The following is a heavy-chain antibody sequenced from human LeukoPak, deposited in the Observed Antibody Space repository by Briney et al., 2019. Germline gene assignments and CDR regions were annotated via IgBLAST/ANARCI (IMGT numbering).Heavy chain of an antibody. CDR2: IKSKTDGGTT. D-gene: IGHD2-21*02. V-gene: IGHV3-15*01. CDR1: GFNFKAYW. CDR3: TTGGDPDGFDI. J-gene: IGHJ3*02. Sequence: PGGSLRLSCSASGFNFKAYWMSWVRQAPGKGLEWVGRIKSKTDGGTTDYAAPVKGRFTISRDDSKNTLYLQMNSLKTEDTAVYYCTTGGDPDGFDIWGQGTMVTVSS.